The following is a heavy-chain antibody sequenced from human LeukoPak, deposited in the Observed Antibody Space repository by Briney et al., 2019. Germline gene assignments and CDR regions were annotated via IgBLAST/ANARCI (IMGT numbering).Heavy chain of an antibody. CDR2: ISNNGVNT. D-gene: IGHD3-10*01. Sequence: GASLRLSCSASAFTFSSYPMHWVRRAPGKGLEYVSAISNNGVNTYYADSVKGRFTISRDNSKNTLFLQMSSLRAEDTAVYYCVKRDSFASGSYDYWGQGTLVTVSS. CDR3: VKRDSFASGSYDY. J-gene: IGHJ4*02. V-gene: IGHV3-64D*06. CDR1: AFTFSSYP.